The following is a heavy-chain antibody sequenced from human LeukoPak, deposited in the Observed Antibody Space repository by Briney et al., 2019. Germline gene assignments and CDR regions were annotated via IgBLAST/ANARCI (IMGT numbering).Heavy chain of an antibody. CDR3: ASFRDTDN. CDR2: INTAGST. Sequence: PGGSLRLSCEVSGLTFSNVWMHWVRQTPGQGLVWVCRINTAGSTVYADPVKGRFTIFRDNAKNMVYLQMNSLRTEDTAVYYCASFRDTDNWGRGTMVTVSS. D-gene: IGHD2-21*01. V-gene: IGHV3-74*01. J-gene: IGHJ3*01. CDR1: GLTFSNVW.